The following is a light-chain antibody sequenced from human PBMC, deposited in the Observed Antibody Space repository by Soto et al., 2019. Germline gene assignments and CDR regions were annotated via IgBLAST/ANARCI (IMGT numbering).Light chain of an antibody. CDR1: SSDVGGYNY. Sequence: QSALTQPASVSGSPGQSITISCTGTSSDVGGYNYVSWYQQHPGKAPKLMIYEVSNRPSGVSNRFSGSKSGNTASLTISGLQAEDEADYYCSSYTRSSTSLVVFGGGTKLTVL. CDR2: EVS. J-gene: IGLJ2*01. V-gene: IGLV2-14*01. CDR3: SSYTRSSTSLVV.